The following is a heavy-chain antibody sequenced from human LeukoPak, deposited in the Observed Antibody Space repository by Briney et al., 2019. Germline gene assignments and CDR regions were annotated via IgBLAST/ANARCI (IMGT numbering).Heavy chain of an antibody. V-gene: IGHV4-39*01. CDR1: GGSISSSSYY. D-gene: IGHD1-26*01. CDR2: IYYSGST. Sequence: KPSETLSLTCTVSGGSISSSSYYWGWIRQPPGKGLEWIGSIYYSGSTYYNPSLKSRVTISVDTSKNQFSLKLSSVTAADTAVYYCARPSTGRSGSYSSDAFDIWGQGTMVTVSS. J-gene: IGHJ3*02. CDR3: ARPSTGRSGSYSSDAFDI.